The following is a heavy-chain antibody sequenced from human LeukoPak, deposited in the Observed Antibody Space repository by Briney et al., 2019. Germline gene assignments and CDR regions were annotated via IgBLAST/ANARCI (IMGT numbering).Heavy chain of an antibody. CDR2: INPSGGST. D-gene: IGHD3-3*01. CDR1: GYTFTSYY. V-gene: IGHV1-46*01. CDR3: ARSFTIFGVVTHTPFDY. Sequence: ASVKVSCKASGYTFTSYYMHWVRHAPGQGLEWMGIINPSGGSTSYAQKFQGRVTMTRDTSTSTVYMELGSLRSEDTAVYYCARSFTIFGVVTHTPFDYWGQGTLVTVSS. J-gene: IGHJ4*02.